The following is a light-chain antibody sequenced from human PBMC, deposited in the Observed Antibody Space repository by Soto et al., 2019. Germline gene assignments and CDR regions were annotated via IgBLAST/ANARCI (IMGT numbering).Light chain of an antibody. CDR2: EVN. V-gene: IGLV2-8*01. J-gene: IGLJ1*01. Sequence: QSALTQPPSASGSPGQSVTISCTGTSSDVGGYKYVSWYQQHPGKAPKLMIFEVNKRPSGVPSRFSGSKSGNTASLTVSGLQAEDEADYYCSSYAGSNNFKVFGTGTKLTVL. CDR1: SSDVGGYKY. CDR3: SSYAGSNNFKV.